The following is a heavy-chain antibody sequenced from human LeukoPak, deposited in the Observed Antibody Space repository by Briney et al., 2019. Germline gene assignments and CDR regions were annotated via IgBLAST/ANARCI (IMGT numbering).Heavy chain of an antibody. J-gene: IGHJ4*02. V-gene: IGHV4-59*01. CDR2: IYYSGRT. D-gene: IGHD5-18*01. Sequence: PSETLSLTCTVSGGSISRYYWSWTRQSPGKGREWVGYIYYSGRTNYNPSLKSRVTISLDTSKNQFSLNLRSVTAADTAVYYCAKDESWIQYIDAFWGQGTLVTVSS. CDR1: GGSISRYY. CDR3: AKDESWIQYIDAF.